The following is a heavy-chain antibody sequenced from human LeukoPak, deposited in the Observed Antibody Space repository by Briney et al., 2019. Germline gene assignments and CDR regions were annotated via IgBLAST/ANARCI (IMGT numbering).Heavy chain of an antibody. CDR3: ARDDLLAAAGTAFFDY. CDR1: GFTFSSYA. CDR2: ISGSGGST. Sequence: GGSLRLSCAASGFTFSSYAMSWVRQAPGKGLEWVSAISGSGGSTYYADSVKGRFTISRDNSKNTLYLQMNSLRAEDTAVYYCARDDLLAAAGTAFFDYWGQGTLVTVSS. J-gene: IGHJ4*02. D-gene: IGHD6-13*01. V-gene: IGHV3-23*01.